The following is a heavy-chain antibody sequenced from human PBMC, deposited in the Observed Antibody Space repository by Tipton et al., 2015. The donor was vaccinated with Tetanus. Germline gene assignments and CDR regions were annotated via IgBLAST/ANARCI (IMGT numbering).Heavy chain of an antibody. V-gene: IGHV4-34*01. CDR1: GGSFNAYY. CDR3: ARGGRDAYNNPLGAFDV. Sequence: LSLTCAVYGGSFNAYYWSWIRQTPGKGLEWIGEVNQSGSTKYNPSFNSRAAISVDTSKSQFSLRVRSVTAADTAVYYCARGGRDAYNNPLGAFDVWGRGTTVTVSS. CDR2: VNQSGST. D-gene: IGHD5-24*01. J-gene: IGHJ3*01.